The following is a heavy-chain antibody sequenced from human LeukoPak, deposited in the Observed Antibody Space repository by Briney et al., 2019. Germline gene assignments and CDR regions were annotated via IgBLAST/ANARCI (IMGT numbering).Heavy chain of an antibody. V-gene: IGHV1-69*05. CDR2: IIPIFGTA. CDR3: ARSGSIAAFDGFDY. Sequence: SVKVSCKASGGTFSSYAISWVRQAPGQGLEWMGRIIPIFGTANYAQKFQGRVTITTDESTSTAYMELSSLRSEDTAVYYCARSGSIAAFDGFDYWGQGTLVTVSS. CDR1: GGTFSSYA. J-gene: IGHJ4*02. D-gene: IGHD6-6*01.